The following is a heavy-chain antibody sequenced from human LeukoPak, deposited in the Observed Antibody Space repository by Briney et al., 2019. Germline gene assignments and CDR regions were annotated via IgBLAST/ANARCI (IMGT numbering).Heavy chain of an antibody. CDR2: VSSSSSYI. CDR1: GFTFSSYS. V-gene: IGHV3-21*04. D-gene: IGHD2-15*01. J-gene: IGHJ3*02. CDR3: AKSAQYCSGGSCYDDAFDI. Sequence: GGSLRLSCAASGFTFSSYSMNWVRQAPGKGLEWVSSVSSSSSYIYYADSVKGRFTISRDNAKNSLYLQMNSLRAEDTAVYYCAKSAQYCSGGSCYDDAFDIWGQGTMVTVSS.